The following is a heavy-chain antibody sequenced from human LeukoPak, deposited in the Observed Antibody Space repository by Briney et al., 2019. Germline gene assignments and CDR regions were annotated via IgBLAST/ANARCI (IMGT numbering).Heavy chain of an antibody. Sequence: SETLSLTCAVYGGSFSGYYWSWIRQPPGKGLEWIGEINHSGSTNYNPSLKSRVTISVDTSKNQFPLKLSSVTAADTAVYYCARGNCSGGSCFFYFDYWGQGTLVTVSS. V-gene: IGHV4-34*01. CDR2: INHSGST. CDR1: GGSFSGYY. CDR3: ARGNCSGGSCFFYFDY. D-gene: IGHD2-15*01. J-gene: IGHJ4*02.